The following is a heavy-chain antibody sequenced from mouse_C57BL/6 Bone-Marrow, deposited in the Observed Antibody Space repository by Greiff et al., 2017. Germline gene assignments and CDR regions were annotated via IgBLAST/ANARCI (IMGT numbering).Heavy chain of an antibody. V-gene: IGHV1-19*01. CDR3: ATATVVAWYFDV. CDR1: GYTFTDYY. D-gene: IGHD1-1*01. Sequence: EVQLQQSGPVLVKPGASVKMSCKASGYTFTDYYMNWVKQSHGKSLEWIGVINPYNGGTSYNQKFKGKATLTVDKSSSTAYMELNSLTSEDSAVYYCATATVVAWYFDVWGTGTTVTVSS. CDR2: INPYNGGT. J-gene: IGHJ1*03.